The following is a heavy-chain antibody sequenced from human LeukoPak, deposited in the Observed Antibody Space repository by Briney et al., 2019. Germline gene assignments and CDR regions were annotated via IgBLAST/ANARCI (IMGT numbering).Heavy chain of an antibody. CDR1: GFSFSSHT. Sequence: GGSLRLSCAASGFSFSSHTMSWVRQAPGMGLEWVSYISSTSTTIYYADSVKGRFTVSRDNSLNTLHLQMNSLKTEDTAVYYCAREFGHNRWYFDYWGQGALVTVSS. V-gene: IGHV3-48*01. D-gene: IGHD5-24*01. CDR3: AREFGHNRWYFDY. J-gene: IGHJ4*02. CDR2: ISSTSTTI.